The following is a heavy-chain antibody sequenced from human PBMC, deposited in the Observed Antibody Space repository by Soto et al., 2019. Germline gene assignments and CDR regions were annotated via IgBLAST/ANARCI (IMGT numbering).Heavy chain of an antibody. J-gene: IGHJ4*02. CDR1: GGTFSNDI. CDR2: IIPLLDIT. Sequence: QVQLVQSGAEVKKPGSSVKVSCKASGGTFSNDIITWVRQAPGQGLEWMGRIIPLLDITNYAQKFQGRVTITADKSTRPAYMRVNSLRSEDTAVYYGVRDSPIGSTYSGYDGIDYWGQGTLVTVSS. V-gene: IGHV1-69*08. CDR3: VRDSPIGSTYSGYDGIDY. D-gene: IGHD5-12*01.